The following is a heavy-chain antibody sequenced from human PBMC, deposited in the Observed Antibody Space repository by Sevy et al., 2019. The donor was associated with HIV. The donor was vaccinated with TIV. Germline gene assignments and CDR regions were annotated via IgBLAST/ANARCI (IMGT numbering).Heavy chain of an antibody. CDR3: ARDRGVTMVPQR. V-gene: IGHV1-46*03. J-gene: IGHJ1*01. D-gene: IGHD3-10*01. Sequence: ASVKVSCKASGYIFTSYYMHWVRQAPGHGLEWMGIINPNGGSTSYAQKFQGRVTMTRDTSTSTVYMELSSLRSEDTAVYYCARDRGVTMVPQRWGQGTLVTVSS. CDR1: GYIFTSYY. CDR2: INPNGGST.